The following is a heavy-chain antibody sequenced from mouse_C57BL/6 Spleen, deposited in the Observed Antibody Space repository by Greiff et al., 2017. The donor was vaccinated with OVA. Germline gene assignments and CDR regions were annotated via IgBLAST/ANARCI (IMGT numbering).Heavy chain of an antibody. V-gene: IGHV5-17*01. CDR3: ARPQLGFAY. CDR2: ISSGSSTI. Sequence: DVKLQESGGGLVKPGGSLKLSCAASGFTFSDYGMHWVRQAPEKGLEWVAYISSGSSTIYYADTVKGRFTISRDNAKNTLFLQMTSLRSEDTAMYYCARPQLGFAYWGQGTLVTVSA. J-gene: IGHJ3*01. CDR1: GFTFSDYG. D-gene: IGHD2-12*01.